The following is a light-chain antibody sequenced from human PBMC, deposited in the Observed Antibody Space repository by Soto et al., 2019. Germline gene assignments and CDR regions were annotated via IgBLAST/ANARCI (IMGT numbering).Light chain of an antibody. Sequence: EIVMTQSPATLSVSPGERATLSCRASQSVSSNLAWYQQKPGQAPRLLIYGASTRATGIPARFSGSGSGTEFTLTISSLQSEELAVYYCLPYKTWPTFGQGTKV. CDR3: LPYKTWPT. CDR1: QSVSSN. V-gene: IGKV3-15*01. CDR2: GAS. J-gene: IGKJ1*01.